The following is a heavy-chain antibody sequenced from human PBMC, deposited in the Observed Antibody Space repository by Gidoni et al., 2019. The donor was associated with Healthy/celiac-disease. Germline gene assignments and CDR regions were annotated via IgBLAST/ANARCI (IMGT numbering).Heavy chain of an antibody. Sequence: QVQLVESGGGVVQPGRSLRLSCAASGFTFSSYGMHWVRQAPGKGLEWVAVISYDGSNKYYADSVKGRFTISRDNSKNTLYLQMNSLRAEDTAVYYCAKDRIGYNQGHGMDVWGQGTTVTVSS. D-gene: IGHD1-20*01. J-gene: IGHJ6*02. CDR1: GFTFSSYG. CDR3: AKDRIGYNQGHGMDV. V-gene: IGHV3-30*18. CDR2: ISYDGSNK.